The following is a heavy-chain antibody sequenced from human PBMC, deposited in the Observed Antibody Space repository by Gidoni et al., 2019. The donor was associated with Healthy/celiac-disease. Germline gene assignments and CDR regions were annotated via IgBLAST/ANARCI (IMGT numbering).Heavy chain of an antibody. V-gene: IGHV3-49*05. CDR1: GFTFGDYA. Sequence: EVQLVESGGGLVKPGRSLRLSCTASGFTFGDYAMSWFRQAPGKGLEWVGFIRSKAYGGTTEYAASVKGRFTISRDDPKSIAYLQMNSLKTEDTAVYYCTRAKYYYDPRGLWGQGTLVTVSS. CDR2: IRSKAYGGTT. D-gene: IGHD3-22*01. CDR3: TRAKYYYDPRGL. J-gene: IGHJ4*02.